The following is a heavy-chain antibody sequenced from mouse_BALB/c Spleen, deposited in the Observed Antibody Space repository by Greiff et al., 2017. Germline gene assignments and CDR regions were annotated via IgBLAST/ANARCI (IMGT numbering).Heavy chain of an antibody. CDR3: VRDRDAMDY. V-gene: IGHV2-9-2*01. D-gene: IGHD3-1*01. J-gene: IGHJ4*01. CDR2: IWTGGGT. CDR1: GFSLTSYD. Sequence: VQVVESGPGLVAPSQSLSITCTVSGFSLTSYDISWIRQPPGKGLEWLGVIWTGGGTNYNSAFMSRLSISKDNSKSQVFLKMNSLQTDDTAIYYCVRDRDAMDYWGQGTSVTVSS.